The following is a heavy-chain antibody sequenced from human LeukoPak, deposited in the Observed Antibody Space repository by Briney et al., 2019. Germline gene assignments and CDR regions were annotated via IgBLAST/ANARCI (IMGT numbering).Heavy chain of an antibody. CDR2: IRSKANSYAT. Sequence: GGSLRLSCAASGFTFSGSAMHWVRQASGKGLEWVGRIRSKANSYATAYAASVKGRFTISRDDSKNTAYLQMNSLKTEDTAVYYCFGHYYYYYMDVWGKGTTVTVSS. V-gene: IGHV3-73*01. J-gene: IGHJ6*03. CDR3: FGHYYYYYMDV. CDR1: GFTFSGSA.